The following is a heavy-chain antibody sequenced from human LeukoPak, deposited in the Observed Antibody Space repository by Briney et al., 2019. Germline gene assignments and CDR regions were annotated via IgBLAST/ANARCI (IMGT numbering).Heavy chain of an antibody. D-gene: IGHD7-27*01. CDR2: IRGSGSGM. J-gene: IGHJ4*02. V-gene: IGHV3-21*05. CDR1: GFAFSDYS. Sequence: PGGSLRLSRAASGFAFSDYSMNWVRQAPGKGPEWVANIRGSGSGMGSGNYYAGSVKGRFTISRDNAKNSLYLQMNSLRAEDTAFYYCARDDNWGFDYWGQGALVTVSS. CDR3: ARDDNWGFDY.